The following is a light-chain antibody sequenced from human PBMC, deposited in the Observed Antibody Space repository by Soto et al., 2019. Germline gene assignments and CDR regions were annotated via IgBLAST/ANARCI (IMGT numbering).Light chain of an antibody. CDR3: FSYTSSGTYV. CDR2: EVS. CDR1: SSDVGGYNY. J-gene: IGLJ1*01. V-gene: IGLV2-14*01. Sequence: QSALTQPASVSGTPGQSITISCTGTSSDVGGYNYVSWYQQHPGKAPKLMIYEVSNRPSGVSNRFSGSKSGNTASLTISGLQAEDQTDYYCFSYTSSGTYVFRTGTKLTVL.